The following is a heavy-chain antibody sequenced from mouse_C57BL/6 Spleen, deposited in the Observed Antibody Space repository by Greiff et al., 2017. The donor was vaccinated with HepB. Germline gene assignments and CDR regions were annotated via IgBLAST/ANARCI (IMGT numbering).Heavy chain of an antibody. CDR2: IIPDNGGT. D-gene: IGHD2-12*01. CDR3: ARDREIRRESMDY. V-gene: IGHV1-22*01. Sequence: EVQLQQSGPELVKPGASVKLSCKASGYTFTGYNMHWVKQRHGKGLEWIGYIIPDNGGTSYNEKFKGKATLTVDTSSSTAYMELSSLTTEESAIYYCARDREIRRESMDYWGQGTTLTVSS. J-gene: IGHJ4*01. CDR1: GYTFTGYN.